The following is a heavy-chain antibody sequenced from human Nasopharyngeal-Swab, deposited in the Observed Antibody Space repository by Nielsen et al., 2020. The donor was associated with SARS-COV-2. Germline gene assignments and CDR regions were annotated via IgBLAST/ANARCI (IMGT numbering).Heavy chain of an antibody. CDR2: MNPNNGGT. CDR3: ARDRYGAVSFLGY. Sequence: ASVKVSCKPSGYTFTDYYMHWVRQAPGQGLEWMGWMNPNNGGTNYEQKFQGRVTMTRDTSISTGYMELSSLKSEDTAVYYCARDRYGAVSFLGYWGQGTLITVSS. V-gene: IGHV1-2*02. CDR1: GYTFTDYY. J-gene: IGHJ4*02. D-gene: IGHD3-10*01.